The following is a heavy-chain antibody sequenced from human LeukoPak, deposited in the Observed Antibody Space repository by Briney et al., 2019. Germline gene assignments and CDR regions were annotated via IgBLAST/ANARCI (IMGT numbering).Heavy chain of an antibody. Sequence: GGSLRLSCAASGFTFNNAWMSWVRQAPGRGLEWVANIKQDGSEKSFVDSVKGRFTISRDNAKNSLYLQMNSLSAEDTAVYYCARRRGGGSMDVWGQGTTVTVSS. CDR3: ARRRGGGSMDV. CDR2: IKQDGSEK. V-gene: IGHV3-7*01. J-gene: IGHJ6*02. CDR1: GFTFNNAW. D-gene: IGHD3-16*01.